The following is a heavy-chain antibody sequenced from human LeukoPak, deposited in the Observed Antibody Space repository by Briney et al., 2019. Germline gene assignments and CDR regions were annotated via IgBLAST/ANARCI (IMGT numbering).Heavy chain of an antibody. V-gene: IGHV4-59*08. J-gene: IGHJ4*02. CDR3: AGAAAGTPHDY. CDR1: GESISGFY. CDR2: IYYSGST. Sequence: PSETLSLTCTVSGESISGFYWTWIRQPPGKGLEWIGYIYYSGSTNYNPSLKSRVTISVDTSKNQFSLKLSSVTAADTAVYYCAGAAAGTPHDYWGQGTLVTVSS. D-gene: IGHD6-13*01.